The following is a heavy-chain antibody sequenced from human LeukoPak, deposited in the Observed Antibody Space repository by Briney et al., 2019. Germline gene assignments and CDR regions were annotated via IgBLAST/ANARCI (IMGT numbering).Heavy chain of an antibody. Sequence: ASVKLSCKASGYTFTSSGISWVRQAPGQGLEWVGWISAYNGNTNYAQKLQGRVTMTTDTSTSTAYMELRSLRSDDTAVYYCARDFRWSAVTTSGLDYWGQGTLVTVSS. V-gene: IGHV1-18*01. D-gene: IGHD4-17*01. CDR2: ISAYNGNT. CDR3: ARDFRWSAVTTSGLDY. J-gene: IGHJ4*02. CDR1: GYTFTSSG.